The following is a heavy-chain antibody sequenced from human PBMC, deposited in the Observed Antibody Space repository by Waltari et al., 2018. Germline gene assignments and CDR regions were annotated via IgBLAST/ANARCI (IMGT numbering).Heavy chain of an antibody. CDR1: GFTFDDYA. Sequence: EVQLVESGGGLVQPGRSLRLSCAASGFTFDDYAMHWVRQAPGKVLEVVSGMSWNSGNIGYADSVKGRFTISRDNAKNSLYLQRNRLRTGDTALYYCAKGHSGSYGLDSWGQGTLVTVSP. CDR2: MSWNSGNI. V-gene: IGHV3-9*01. D-gene: IGHD1-26*01. J-gene: IGHJ4*02. CDR3: AKGHSGSYGLDS.